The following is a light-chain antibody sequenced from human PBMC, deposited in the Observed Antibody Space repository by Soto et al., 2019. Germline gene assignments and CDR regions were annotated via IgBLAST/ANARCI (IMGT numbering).Light chain of an antibody. Sequence: EIVLTQSPATLSLSPGERATLSCRASQSVGDYLAWYRQKPGQAPGLLIYDASNRATGIPARFSGSGSGTDFSLTISSLEPEDFAVYYCQQRSSGITFGQGTRLEIK. CDR1: QSVGDY. J-gene: IGKJ5*01. CDR2: DAS. CDR3: QQRSSGIT. V-gene: IGKV3-11*01.